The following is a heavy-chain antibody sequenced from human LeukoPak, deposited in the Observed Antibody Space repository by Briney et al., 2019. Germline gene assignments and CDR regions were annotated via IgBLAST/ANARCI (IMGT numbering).Heavy chain of an antibody. CDR2: IIPILGIA. D-gene: IGHD1-7*01. J-gene: IGHJ4*02. CDR3: ARAHKIHSWNYVGDYFDY. CDR1: GGTFSSYT. V-gene: IGHV1-69*02. Sequence: SVKVFCKASGGTFSSYTISWVRQAPAQGLEWMGSIIPILGIANYAQKFQGRVTLTADKSTSTAYMELSSLRSEDTAVYYCARAHKIHSWNYVGDYFDYWGQGTLVTVSS.